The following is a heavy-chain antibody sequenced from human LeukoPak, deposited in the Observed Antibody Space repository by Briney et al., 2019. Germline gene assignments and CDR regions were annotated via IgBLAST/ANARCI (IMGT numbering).Heavy chain of an antibody. CDR2: INHSGST. CDR3: ARRAATVTINWFDP. Sequence: SETLSLTCTVSGGSISSYYWSWIRQPPGKGLEWIGEINHSGSTNYNPSLKSRVTISVDTSKNQFSLKLSSVTAADTAVYYCARRAATVTINWFDPWGQGTLVTVSS. D-gene: IGHD4-17*01. CDR1: GGSISSYY. V-gene: IGHV4-34*01. J-gene: IGHJ5*02.